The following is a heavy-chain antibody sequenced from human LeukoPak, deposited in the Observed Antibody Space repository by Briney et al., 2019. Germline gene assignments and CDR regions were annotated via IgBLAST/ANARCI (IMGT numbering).Heavy chain of an antibody. Sequence: GGSLRLSCAASGFTFSSYGMHWVRQAPDKGLEWVAFIRYDGSNKYYADSVKGRFTISRDNSKNTLYLQMNSLRAEDTAVYYCANSHIAVAVYIDYWGQGTLVTVSS. CDR2: IRYDGSNK. J-gene: IGHJ4*02. CDR3: ANSHIAVAVYIDY. D-gene: IGHD6-19*01. V-gene: IGHV3-30*02. CDR1: GFTFSSYG.